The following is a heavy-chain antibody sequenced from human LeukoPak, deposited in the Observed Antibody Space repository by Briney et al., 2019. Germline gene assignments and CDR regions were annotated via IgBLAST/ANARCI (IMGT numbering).Heavy chain of an antibody. J-gene: IGHJ3*02. Sequence: GSLRLSCAASGFTFSSYSMNWVRQAPGKGLEWVSYISSSSSTIYYADSVKGRFTISGDNAKNSLYLQMNSLRAEDTAVYYCATHELKDAFDIWGQGTMVTVSS. V-gene: IGHV3-48*01. CDR1: GFTFSSYS. CDR3: ATHELKDAFDI. CDR2: ISSSSSTI. D-gene: IGHD3-10*01.